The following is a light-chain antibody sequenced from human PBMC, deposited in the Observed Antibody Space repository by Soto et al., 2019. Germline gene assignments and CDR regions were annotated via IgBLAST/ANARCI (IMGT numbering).Light chain of an antibody. Sequence: QSVMTQPPSVSAASGQKVTISCSGSSSNIGAGYHVHWYQQLPGAAPKLLIFGDSNRPSGVPDRFSGSKSGTSASLAITGLQADDEADYYCQSSDSRLSGSDVFGTGTKLTVL. J-gene: IGLJ1*01. CDR1: SSNIGAGYH. CDR3: QSSDSRLSGSDV. CDR2: GDS. V-gene: IGLV1-40*01.